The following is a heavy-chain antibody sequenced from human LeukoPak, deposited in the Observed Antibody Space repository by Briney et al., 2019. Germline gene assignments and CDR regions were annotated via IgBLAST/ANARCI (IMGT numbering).Heavy chain of an antibody. CDR2: IYSGGST. V-gene: IGHV3-53*01. CDR1: GFTVSSNC. D-gene: IGHD2-21*02. CDR3: ATGGYLSPFDY. J-gene: IGHJ4*02. Sequence: PGGSLRLSCAASGFTVSSNCMSWVRQAPGKGLEWVSVIYSGGSTYYADSVKGRFTISRDNSKNTLYLQMNSLRAEDTAVYYCATGGYLSPFDYWGQGTLVTVSS.